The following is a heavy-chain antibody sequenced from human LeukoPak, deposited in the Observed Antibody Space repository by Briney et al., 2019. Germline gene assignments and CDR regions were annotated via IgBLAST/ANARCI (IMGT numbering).Heavy chain of an antibody. CDR2: VNRDGGPS. D-gene: IGHD3-10*01. Sequence: PGGSLRLSCAASGFTFSDYLIHWVRQAPGKGLLWVSLVNRDGGPSTYADSVKGRFTVSRDNAKSTLYLQMNSLRAEDTAVYYCARSPAGTYTMDVWGQGTTVTVSS. CDR3: ARSPAGTYTMDV. J-gene: IGHJ6*02. V-gene: IGHV3-74*01. CDR1: GFTFSDYL.